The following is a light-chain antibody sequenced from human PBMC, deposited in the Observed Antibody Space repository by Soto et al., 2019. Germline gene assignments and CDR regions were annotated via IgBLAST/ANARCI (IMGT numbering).Light chain of an antibody. J-gene: IGKJ1*01. Sequence: AIQMTQSPSSLSASVGDRVTITCRASQDIRTELGWYQQKPGKAPRLLIYGTFSLQSGVPSRFSGSGSGTDFTPTTSSLQPDDFATYYSLQDFKYPRTFGQGTKVEVK. CDR1: QDIRTE. CDR2: GTF. V-gene: IGKV1-6*01. CDR3: LQDFKYPRT.